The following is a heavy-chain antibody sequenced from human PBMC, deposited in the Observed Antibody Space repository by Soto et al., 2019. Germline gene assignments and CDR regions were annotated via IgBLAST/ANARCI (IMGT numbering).Heavy chain of an antibody. CDR1: GGSISSSSYY. CDR3: ARDLAGAFDI. CDR2: IYYSGST. Sequence: SETLSLTCTVSGGSISSSSYYWGWIRQPPGKGLECIGSIYYSGSTYYNPSLKSRVTISVDTSKNQFSLKLSSVTAADTAVYYCARDLAGAFDIWGQGTMVTVSS. J-gene: IGHJ3*02. V-gene: IGHV4-39*07.